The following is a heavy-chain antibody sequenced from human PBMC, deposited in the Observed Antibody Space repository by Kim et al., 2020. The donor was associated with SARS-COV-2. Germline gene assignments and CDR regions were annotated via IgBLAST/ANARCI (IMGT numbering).Heavy chain of an antibody. D-gene: IGHD2-2*01. Sequence: SETLSLTCTVSGGSISSSSYYWGWIRQPPGKGLEWIGSIYYSGSTYYNPSLKSRVTISVDTSKNQFSLKLSSVTAADTAVYYCARRGAYCSSTSCPLVDYWGQGTLVTVSS. V-gene: IGHV4-39*01. CDR2: IYYSGST. CDR3: ARRGAYCSSTSCPLVDY. CDR1: GGSISSSSYY. J-gene: IGHJ4*02.